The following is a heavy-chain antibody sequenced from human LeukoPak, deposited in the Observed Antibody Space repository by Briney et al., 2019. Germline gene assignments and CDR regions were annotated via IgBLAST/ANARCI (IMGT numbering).Heavy chain of an antibody. V-gene: IGHV1-18*01. CDR1: GYTFTSYG. Sequence: ASVKVSCKASGYTFTSYGISWVRQAPGQGLEWMGWISAYNGNTNYAQKLQGRVTMTTDTSTSAAYMELRSQRSDDTAVYYCARHTLYGSGSYYVYYFDYWGQGTLVTVSS. CDR3: ARHTLYGSGSYYVYYFDY. CDR2: ISAYNGNT. D-gene: IGHD3-10*01. J-gene: IGHJ4*02.